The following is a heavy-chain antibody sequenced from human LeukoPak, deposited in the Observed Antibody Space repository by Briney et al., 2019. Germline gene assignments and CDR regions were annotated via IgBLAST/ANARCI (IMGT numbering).Heavy chain of an antibody. J-gene: IGHJ4*02. CDR1: GFTFSRNS. D-gene: IGHD5-12*01. CDR2: ISSSSSYI. V-gene: IGHV3-21*01. CDR3: ARGRGYSGYDTDY. Sequence: GGSLRLSCAASGFTFSRNSMNWVRQAPGKGLEWVSSISSSSSYIYYADSVEGRFTISRDNAKNSLYLQMNSLRAEDTAVCYCARGRGYSGYDTDYWGQGTLVTVSS.